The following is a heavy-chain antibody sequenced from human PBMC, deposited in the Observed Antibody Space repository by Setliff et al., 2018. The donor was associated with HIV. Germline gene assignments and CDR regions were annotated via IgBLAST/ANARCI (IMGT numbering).Heavy chain of an antibody. CDR1: GASISRSSYY. V-gene: IGHV4-39*07. CDR3: ARVKSGTLGGYVDY. CDR2: IYYSGST. D-gene: IGHD3-16*01. Sequence: LSLTCTVSGASISRSSYYWGWIRQPPGKGLEWIGSIYYSGSTYYNPSLKSRVTISVDTSKNQFSLRLSSVTAADTAVYFCARVKSGTLGGYVDYWGQGTLVTVSS. J-gene: IGHJ4*02.